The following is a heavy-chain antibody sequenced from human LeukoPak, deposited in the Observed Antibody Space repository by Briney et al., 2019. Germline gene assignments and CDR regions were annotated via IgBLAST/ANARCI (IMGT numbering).Heavy chain of an antibody. CDR3: ARGNPPMITVTHNWFDP. J-gene: IGHJ5*02. CDR2: INHSGST. D-gene: IGHD4-4*01. V-gene: IGHV4-34*01. CDR1: GGSFSGYY. Sequence: SETLSLTCAVYGGSFSGYYWSWIRQPPGKGLEWIGEINHSGSTNFNPSLKSRVTISVDTSKNQFSLKLSSVTAADTAVYYCARGNPPMITVTHNWFDPWGQGTLVTVSS.